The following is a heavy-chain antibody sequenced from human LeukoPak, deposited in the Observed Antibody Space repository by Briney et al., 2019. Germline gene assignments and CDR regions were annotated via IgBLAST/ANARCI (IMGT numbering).Heavy chain of an antibody. CDR3: ARDPDDYRYSGYVERGYYFDY. CDR2: IPHDGSDE. Sequence: PGGSLRLSCAVSGFTFSSYAMSWVRQAPGKGLDWVAFIPHDGSDERYADSVKGRFTISRDNSKNTLYLQMNSLRAEDTAVYYCARDPDDYRYSGYVERGYYFDYWDQGTLVTVSS. J-gene: IGHJ4*02. V-gene: IGHV3-30*02. D-gene: IGHD5-12*01. CDR1: GFTFSSYA.